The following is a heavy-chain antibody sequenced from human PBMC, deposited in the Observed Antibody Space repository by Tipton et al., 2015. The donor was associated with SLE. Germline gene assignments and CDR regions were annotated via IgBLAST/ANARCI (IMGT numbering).Heavy chain of an antibody. V-gene: IGHV1-18*01. CDR1: GYTFSNYG. CDR2: ISTKNGDT. D-gene: IGHD2-15*01. J-gene: IGHJ3*02. Sequence: VQLVQSGAEVMKPGASVKVSCKASGYTFSNYGISWVRQAPGQGLEWMGWISTKNGDTKYAQRFQGRVTMTTDTSTSTTYMELSSLRSEDTAVYYCARDRVVGAMGVFDIWGQGTVVTVSS. CDR3: ARDRVVGAMGVFDI.